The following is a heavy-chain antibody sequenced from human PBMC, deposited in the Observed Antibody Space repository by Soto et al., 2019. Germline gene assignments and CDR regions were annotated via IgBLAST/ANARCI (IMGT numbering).Heavy chain of an antibody. CDR2: IWDDGTKE. Sequence: GGSLRLSCAASGFTFSDSGMHWVRQAPGKGLEWVAVIWDDGTKEYYADSVKGRFTISRDNSKSTLFLQMNSLRAEDTAVYYCARDPTPRIAAAAAFDIWGQGTMVTVSS. D-gene: IGHD6-25*01. V-gene: IGHV3-33*01. CDR1: GFTFSDSG. CDR3: ARDPTPRIAAAAAFDI. J-gene: IGHJ3*02.